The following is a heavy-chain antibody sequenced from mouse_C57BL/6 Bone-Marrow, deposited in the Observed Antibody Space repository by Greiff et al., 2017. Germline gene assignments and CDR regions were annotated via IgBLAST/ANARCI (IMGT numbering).Heavy chain of an antibody. V-gene: IGHV1-82*01. D-gene: IGHD2-3*01. CDR3: ARCEVVDGYYGDFDV. J-gene: IGHJ1*03. CDR1: GYAFSSSW. CDR2: IYPGEGDT. Sequence: QVQLQQSGPELVKPGASVKISCKASGYAFSSSWMNWVKQRPGKGLEWIGRIYPGEGDTNYNGKFKGKATLTADKSSSTAYMQLSSLTAEDSAVYFCARCEVVDGYYGDFDVWGTGTTVTVSS.